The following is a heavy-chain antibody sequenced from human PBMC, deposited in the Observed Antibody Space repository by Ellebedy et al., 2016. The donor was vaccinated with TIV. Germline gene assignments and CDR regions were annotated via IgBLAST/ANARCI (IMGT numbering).Heavy chain of an antibody. V-gene: IGHV3-30*18. CDR2: ISYDGSNK. D-gene: IGHD6-6*01. Sequence: GESLKISCAASGFTFSSYGMHWVRQAPGKGLEWVAVISYDGSNKYYADSVKGRFTISRDNSKNTLYLQMNSLRGEDTAVYYCAKDRRVAARYYYYGMDVWGQGTKVTVSS. CDR3: AKDRRVAARYYYYGMDV. J-gene: IGHJ6*02. CDR1: GFTFSSYG.